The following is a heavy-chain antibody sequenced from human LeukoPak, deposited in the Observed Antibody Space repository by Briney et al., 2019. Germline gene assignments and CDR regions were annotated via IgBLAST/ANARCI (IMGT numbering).Heavy chain of an antibody. Sequence: GGSLRLSCAASGFTFSSYCMSCVRLAPGRGLEWVSGITGSGIDMEYADSVKGRLTVSRDNSKSTLYLQMTSLRAEDTAVYYCVFGVRGIIPNPFDYWGQGTLITVSS. CDR3: VFGVRGIIPNPFDY. CDR1: GFTFSSYC. J-gene: IGHJ4*02. D-gene: IGHD3-10*01. V-gene: IGHV3-23*01. CDR2: ITGSGIDM.